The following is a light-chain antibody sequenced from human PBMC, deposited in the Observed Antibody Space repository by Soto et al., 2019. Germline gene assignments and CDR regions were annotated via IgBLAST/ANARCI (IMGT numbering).Light chain of an antibody. V-gene: IGLV1-47*01. CDR3: AAWDDSLSGYG. Sequence: QSVLTQPPSASGTPGQRVTISCSGSSSTIGSNYVYWYQQLPGTAPKLLIYRNNRRPSGVPDRFSGSKSGTSASLAISGLRSEDEADYYCAAWDDSLSGYGFGTGTKVTVL. J-gene: IGLJ1*01. CDR1: SSTIGSNY. CDR2: RNN.